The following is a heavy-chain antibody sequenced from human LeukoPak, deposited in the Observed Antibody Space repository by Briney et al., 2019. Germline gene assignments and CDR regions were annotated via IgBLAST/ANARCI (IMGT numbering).Heavy chain of an antibody. V-gene: IGHV3-23*01. D-gene: IGHD3-22*01. CDR1: GFTFSSYA. Sequence: GGSLRLSCGASGFTFSSYAMIWVRQAPGKGLEWVSVINTSGGDTYYADSVKGRFTISRDNSRNTLSLQMNSLRVEDTDVYYCARASFDGSGYFFYPPDYWGQGTLVTVSS. CDR2: INTSGGDT. CDR3: ARASFDGSGYFFYPPDY. J-gene: IGHJ4*02.